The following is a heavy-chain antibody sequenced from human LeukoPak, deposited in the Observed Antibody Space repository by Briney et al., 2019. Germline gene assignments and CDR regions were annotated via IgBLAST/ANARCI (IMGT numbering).Heavy chain of an antibody. J-gene: IGHJ6*03. D-gene: IGHD6-13*01. CDR3: AREDSSRFEGLYYYYYYMDV. CDR1: GFTFSSYE. V-gene: IGHV3-48*03. CDR2: ISSSGSTI. Sequence: GGSLRLSCAASGFTFSSYEMNWVRQAPGKGLEWVSYISSSGSTIYYADSVKGRFTISRDNAKNSLYLQMNSLRAEDTAVYCCAREDSSRFEGLYYYYYYMDVWGKGTTVTVSS.